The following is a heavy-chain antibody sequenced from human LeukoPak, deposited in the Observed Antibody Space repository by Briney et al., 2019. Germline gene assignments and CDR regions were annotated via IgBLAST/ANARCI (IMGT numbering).Heavy chain of an antibody. CDR2: INHSGNT. V-gene: IGHV4-59*11. J-gene: IGHJ6*03. CDR3: ARGGSSWYKVYYYMDV. Sequence: SETLSLTCTVSGGSISSHYWSWIWQPPGKGLEWIGYINHSGNTNYNPPLKSRVTISVDTSKNQFSLKLSSVTAADTAVYYCARGGSSWYKVYYYMDVWGKGTMVTVSS. D-gene: IGHD6-13*01. CDR1: GGSISSHY.